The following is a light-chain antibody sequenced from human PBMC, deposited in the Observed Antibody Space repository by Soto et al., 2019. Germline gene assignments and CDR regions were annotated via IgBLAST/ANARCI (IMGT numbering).Light chain of an antibody. CDR1: KLGNKY. J-gene: IGLJ3*02. CDR3: QVWDSSTGV. CDR2: QDT. Sequence: SYELTQPPSVSVSPGQTASITCSGGKLGNKYACWYQQKTGQSPVLVIYQDTKRPSGIPERFSGSNSGNTVTLTISGTQAMDEADYYCQVWDSSTGVFGGGTKLTVL. V-gene: IGLV3-1*01.